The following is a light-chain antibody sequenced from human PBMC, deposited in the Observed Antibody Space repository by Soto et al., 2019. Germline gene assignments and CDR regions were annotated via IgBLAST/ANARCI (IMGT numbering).Light chain of an antibody. V-gene: IGKV3-15*01. J-gene: IGKJ2*01. CDR2: RTS. Sequence: EIVMTQSPATLSLSPGERATLSCRASQSVSSNLAWYRQKPGQAPTLLIYRTSTRATGIPDRFSGSGSGTEFTLTISSLQPEDFAFYYCQQYNNWPYTFGQGTKLEIK. CDR3: QQYNNWPYT. CDR1: QSVSSN.